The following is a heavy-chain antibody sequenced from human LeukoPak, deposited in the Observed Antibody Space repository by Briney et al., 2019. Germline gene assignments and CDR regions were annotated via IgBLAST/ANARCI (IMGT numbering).Heavy chain of an antibody. CDR1: GYTFIGYY. J-gene: IGHJ6*03. D-gene: IGHD3-3*01. V-gene: IGHV1-8*03. CDR3: SRGAFWSGYVTLRYYYYMGV. CDR2: MNSNSGNT. Sequence: GASVTVSCKATGYTFIGYYMHWVRQARGQGLEWMGWMNSNSGNTGYAQRFQGRVTLTRNTSISTVYVELSSLRSEDTAVYSRSRGAFWSGYVTLRYYYYMGVWGKGTTVTVSS.